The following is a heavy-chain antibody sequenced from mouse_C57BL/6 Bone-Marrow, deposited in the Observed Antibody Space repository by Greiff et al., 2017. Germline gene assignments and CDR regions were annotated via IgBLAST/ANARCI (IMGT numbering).Heavy chain of an antibody. J-gene: IGHJ1*03. CDR1: GFNIKDDY. Sequence: VQLQQSGAELVRPGASVKLSCTASGFNIKDDYMHWVKQRPEQGLEWIGWIDPENGDTEYASKFQGKATITADTSSNTAYLQLSSLTSEDTAVYYCTTYYYGSSYVYWYSDVWGTGTTVTVSS. CDR2: IDPENGDT. V-gene: IGHV14-4*01. D-gene: IGHD1-1*01. CDR3: TTYYYGSSYVYWYSDV.